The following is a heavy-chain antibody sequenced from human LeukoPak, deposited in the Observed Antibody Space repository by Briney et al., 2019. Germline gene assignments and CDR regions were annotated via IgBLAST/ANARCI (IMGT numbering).Heavy chain of an antibody. Sequence: ASVKVSCKASGYTFTSYYMHWVRQAPGQGLEWMGIINPSGGSTSYAQKLQGRVTMTRDTSTSTVYMELSSLRSEDTAVYYCARGVGRLRWGVLSPRGAFYIWGQETMVTVSS. D-gene: IGHD3-16*02. CDR2: INPSGGST. J-gene: IGHJ3*02. CDR3: ARGVGRLRWGVLSPRGAFYI. CDR1: GYTFTSYY. V-gene: IGHV1-46*01.